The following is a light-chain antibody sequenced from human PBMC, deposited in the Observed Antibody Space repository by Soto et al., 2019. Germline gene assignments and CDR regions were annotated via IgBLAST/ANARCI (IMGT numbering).Light chain of an antibody. J-gene: IGKJ5*01. CDR3: QQSLTMPIT. CDR1: QSINNY. Sequence: DIQITQSPASPSVSVGDRVTLSCRASQSINNYLNWYLQRPGQAPKLLIRSASTLQRGVPSRFSGSGSRTEFTLTIADLQPDDFGTYYCQQSLTMPITFGHGTRLEIK. CDR2: SAS. V-gene: IGKV1-39*01.